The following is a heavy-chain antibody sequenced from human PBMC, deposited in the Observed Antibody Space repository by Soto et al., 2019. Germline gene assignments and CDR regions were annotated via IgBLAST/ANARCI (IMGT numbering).Heavy chain of an antibody. D-gene: IGHD6-6*01. CDR3: ARGGEFEYSSSEYYYYGMDV. V-gene: IGHV3-33*01. CDR1: GFTFSSYG. Sequence: GGSLRLSCAASGFTFSSYGMHWVRQAPGKGLEWVAVIWYDGSNKYYADSVKGRFTISRDNSKNTLYLQMNSLRAEDTAVYYCARGGEFEYSSSEYYYYGMDVWGQGTTVTVSS. CDR2: IWYDGSNK. J-gene: IGHJ6*02.